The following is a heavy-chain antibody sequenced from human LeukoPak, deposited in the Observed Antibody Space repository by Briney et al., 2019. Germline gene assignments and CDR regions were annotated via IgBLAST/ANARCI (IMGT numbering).Heavy chain of an antibody. CDR3: ARGIYYGMDV. D-gene: IGHD2-15*01. Sequence: SETLSLTCTVSGGSISSGGYYWSWIRQHPGKGLEWIGEINHSGSTNYNPSLKSRVTMSVDTSKNQFSLKLSSVTAADTAVYYCARGIYYGMDVWGQGTTVTVSS. CDR1: GGSISSGGYY. J-gene: IGHJ6*02. CDR2: INHSGST. V-gene: IGHV4-61*08.